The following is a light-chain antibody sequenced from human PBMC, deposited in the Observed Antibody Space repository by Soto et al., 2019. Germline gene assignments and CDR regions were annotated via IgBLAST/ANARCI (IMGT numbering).Light chain of an antibody. CDR2: EVN. J-gene: IGLJ2*01. CDR1: YSDIGAYNF. CDR3: SSYTRVSIVVV. Sequence: QSALTQPASVSGSPGQSITISCTGTYSDIGAYNFVSWYQHHPGKAPKLIIYEVNNRPSGVSNRFSGSKSGNTASLSISDLQAEDEADYYCSSYTRVSIVVVFGGGTKLTVL. V-gene: IGLV2-14*01.